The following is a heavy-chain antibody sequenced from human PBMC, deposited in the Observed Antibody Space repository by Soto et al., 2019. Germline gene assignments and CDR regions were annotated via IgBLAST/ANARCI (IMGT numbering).Heavy chain of an antibody. CDR1: GGSISSGGYY. Sequence: QVQLQESGPGLVKPSQTLSLTCTVSGGSISSGGYYWSWIRQHPGKGLEWIGYMYYSGSTYYNPSIKSRVNISVDTSKNPISLKLSSVTAADTAVYYCARDGLGGNSYFDYWGQGTLVTVSS. CDR3: ARDGLGGNSYFDY. V-gene: IGHV4-31*03. J-gene: IGHJ4*02. CDR2: MYYSGST. D-gene: IGHD2-21*02.